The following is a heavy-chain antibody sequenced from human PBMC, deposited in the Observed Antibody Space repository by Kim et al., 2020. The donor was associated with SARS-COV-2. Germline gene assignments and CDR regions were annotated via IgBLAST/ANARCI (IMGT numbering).Heavy chain of an antibody. D-gene: IGHD3-10*01. J-gene: IGHJ4*02. Sequence: YEADTVKGRFAISRDNSKNTLYLQMYSLRAEDTAVYYCCYGSESYYNFDYWGQGTLVTVSS. CDR3: CYGSESYYNFDY. V-gene: IGHV3-53*01.